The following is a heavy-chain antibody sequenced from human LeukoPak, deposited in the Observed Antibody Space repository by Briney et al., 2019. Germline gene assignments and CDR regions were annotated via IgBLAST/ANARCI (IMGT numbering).Heavy chain of an antibody. CDR1: GGSISSYY. CDR3: ARELELRYFDWLAFDI. CDR2: MYPSGIA. D-gene: IGHD3-9*01. Sequence: SETLSLTCIVSGGSISSYYWSWIRQPAGKGLEWIGRMYPSGIANYNPSLKSRVTMSVDTSKNQFSLKLTSVTAADTAVYFCARELELRYFDWLAFDIWGQGTMVTVSS. V-gene: IGHV4-4*07. J-gene: IGHJ3*02.